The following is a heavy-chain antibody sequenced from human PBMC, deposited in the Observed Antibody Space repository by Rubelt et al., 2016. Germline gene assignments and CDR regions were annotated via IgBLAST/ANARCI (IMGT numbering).Heavy chain of an antibody. Sequence: QVQLQQWGAGLLKPSETLSLTCAVSGGSFSAYYWSWIRQPPRKGLEWIGEINHTGSTNYNPSLRGRVTISVDTAKNQSALELNAVTAAETAVYYCARGQRGGIFYGWFDPWGQGTLVTVSS. CDR2: INHTGST. D-gene: IGHD1-26*01. CDR3: ARGQRGGIFYGWFDP. V-gene: IGHV4-34*01. J-gene: IGHJ5*02. CDR1: GGSFSAYY.